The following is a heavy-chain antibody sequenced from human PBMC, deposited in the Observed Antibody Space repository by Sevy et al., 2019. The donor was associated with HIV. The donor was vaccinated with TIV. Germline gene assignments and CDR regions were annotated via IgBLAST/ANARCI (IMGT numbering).Heavy chain of an antibody. CDR3: ARDSRYCSGGSCDPGYYYYGMDV. D-gene: IGHD2-15*01. V-gene: IGHV3-7*01. Sequence: GGSLRLSCAASGFTFSSYWMSWVRQAPGKGLEWVANIKQDGSEKYYVDSVKGRFTISRDNAKNSLYLQMNSLRAEDTAVYYCARDSRYCSGGSCDPGYYYYGMDVWGQGTTVTVSS. J-gene: IGHJ6*02. CDR1: GFTFSSYW. CDR2: IKQDGSEK.